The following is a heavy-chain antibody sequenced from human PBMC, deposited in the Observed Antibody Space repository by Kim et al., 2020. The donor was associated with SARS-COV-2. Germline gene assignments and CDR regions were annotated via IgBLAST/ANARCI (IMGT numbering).Heavy chain of an antibody. CDR3: ARTGCNSTSCYSGAFDI. CDR1: GGSISSGGYS. CDR2: IYHSGST. V-gene: IGHV4-30-2*01. Sequence: SETLSLTCAVSGGSISSGGYSWSWIRQRPGKGLVWIGYIYHSGSTYYNPSLKSRVTITVDRSKNQFSLTLSSVTAADTAVYYCARTGCNSTSCYSGAFDIWGQGTMVTVSS. D-gene: IGHD2-2*01. J-gene: IGHJ3*02.